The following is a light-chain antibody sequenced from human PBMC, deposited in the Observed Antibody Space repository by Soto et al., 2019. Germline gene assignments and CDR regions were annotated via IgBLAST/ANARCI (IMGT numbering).Light chain of an antibody. CDR2: AAS. Sequence: DIQMTQSPSSLSASGGDRVAITCRASQTISGFLNWYQQKPGEAPKLLIYAASTLQSGVPSRFSGSGSGTDFTLTISSLQPEDFATYYCQEGSTLLTFGGGTKVDIK. J-gene: IGKJ4*01. V-gene: IGKV1-39*01. CDR3: QEGSTLLT. CDR1: QTISGF.